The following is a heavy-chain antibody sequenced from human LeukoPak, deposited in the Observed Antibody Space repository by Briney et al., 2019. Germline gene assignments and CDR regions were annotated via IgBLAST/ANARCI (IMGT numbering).Heavy chain of an antibody. CDR1: GYSFRRYT. D-gene: IGHD3-10*01. CDR3: ARDRHYYGSGSYYHYFDY. J-gene: IGHJ4*02. CDR2: IIIIFGAP. Sequence: GASLKLSCKVSGYSFRRYTISWVCEAPEQGLEWVWGIIIIFGAPNYAQKFQGRVTITPDESTSTAYMELSSLRSEDTAVYYCARDRHYYGSGSYYHYFDYWGQGTLVTVSS. V-gene: IGHV1-69*13.